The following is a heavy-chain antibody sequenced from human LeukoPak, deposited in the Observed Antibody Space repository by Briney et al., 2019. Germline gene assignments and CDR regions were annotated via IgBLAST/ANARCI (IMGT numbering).Heavy chain of an antibody. V-gene: IGHV1-3*01. D-gene: IGHD3-22*01. CDR1: GYTFTSYA. CDR2: INAGNGNT. J-gene: IGHJ4*02. CDR3: ARADDHYDSTLEYFDY. Sequence: ASVTVSCKASGYTFTSYAMHWVRQAPGQRLEWMGWINAGNGNTKYSQKFQGRVTITRDTSASTAYMELSSLRSEDTAVYYCARADDHYDSTLEYFDYWGQGTLVTVSS.